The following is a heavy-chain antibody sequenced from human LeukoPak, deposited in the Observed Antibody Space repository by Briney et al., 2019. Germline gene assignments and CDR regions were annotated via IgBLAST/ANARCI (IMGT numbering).Heavy chain of an antibody. V-gene: IGHV1-2*02. CDR3: ARAISQPHWYFDL. Sequence: AAVKVSCKASGYTFTGYYMHWVRQAPGRGLEWVGWINPNSGGTNYAQKFQGRVTITRDTSISTGYMELSRLRSDDTAVYYCARAISQPHWYFDLWGRGTLVTVSS. J-gene: IGHJ2*01. D-gene: IGHD3-9*01. CDR1: GYTFTGYY. CDR2: INPNSGGT.